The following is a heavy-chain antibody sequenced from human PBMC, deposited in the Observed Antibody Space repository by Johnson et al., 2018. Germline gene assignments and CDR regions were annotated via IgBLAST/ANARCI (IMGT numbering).Heavy chain of an antibody. CDR2: IYYSGST. CDR1: GGSISSYY. J-gene: IGHJ6*03. CDR3: ARGYSSLIDYYYYMDV. V-gene: IGHV4-59*01. Sequence: QVQLQESGPGLVKPSETLSLTCTVSGGSISSYYWSWIRQPPGKGLEWIGYIYYSGSTNYNPSLTSRVTISVYTSKNQFSLKLSSVTAADTAVYYCARGYSSLIDYYYYMDVLGKGTTVTVSS. D-gene: IGHD2-21*01.